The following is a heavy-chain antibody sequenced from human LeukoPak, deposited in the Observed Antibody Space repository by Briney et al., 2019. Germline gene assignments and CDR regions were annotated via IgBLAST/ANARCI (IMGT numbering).Heavy chain of an antibody. CDR2: ISAYNGST. Sequence: ASVKVSCKASGYTFTSYGISWVRQAPGQGLEWMGWISAYNGSTNYAQRFQERVTITRDMSTSTAYMELSSLRSEDTAVYYCAAAPFLEWLFDFDYWGQGTLVTVSS. D-gene: IGHD3-3*01. CDR3: AAAPFLEWLFDFDY. CDR1: GYTFTSYG. V-gene: IGHV1-18*01. J-gene: IGHJ4*02.